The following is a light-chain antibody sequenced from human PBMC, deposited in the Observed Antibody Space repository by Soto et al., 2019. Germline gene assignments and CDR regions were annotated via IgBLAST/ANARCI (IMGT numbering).Light chain of an antibody. CDR2: GAS. V-gene: IGKV3-20*01. CDR1: PSVTNF. CDR3: QQYGSSGT. J-gene: IGKJ1*01. Sequence: IVLTQSPATLSLSPGERATLSCRASPSVTNFLAWYQQKPGQAPRLLIYGASSRATGIPDRFSGSGSGTDFTLIISRLEPEDFAVYYCQQYGSSGTFGQGTKVDIK.